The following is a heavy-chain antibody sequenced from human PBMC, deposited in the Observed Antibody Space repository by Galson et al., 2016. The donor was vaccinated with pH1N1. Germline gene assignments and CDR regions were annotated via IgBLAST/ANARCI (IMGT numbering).Heavy chain of an antibody. D-gene: IGHD5-12*01. CDR3: VKDIVSSGYDFTFDQ. J-gene: IGHJ4*02. CDR1: GFLFSDYA. Sequence: CAASGFLFSDYAMHWVRQAPGKALEWVSGIAWNSGIIGYADSVKGRFTISRDNAKNSLYLQMNALRPEDTALYHCVKDIVSSGYDFTFDQWGQGILVTVSS. V-gene: IGHV3-9*01. CDR2: IAWNSGII.